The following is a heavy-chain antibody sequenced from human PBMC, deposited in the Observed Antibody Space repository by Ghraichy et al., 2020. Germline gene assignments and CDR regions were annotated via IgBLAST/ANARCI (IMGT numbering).Heavy chain of an antibody. J-gene: IGHJ4*02. CDR1: GFTVSTNY. Sequence: GGSLRLSCAASGFTVSTNYMSWVRQAPGKGLEWVSVIYSGGSTYYADSVKGRFTISRDNSKNTLYLQLNSLRAEDKALYYCAATRYSSSWYDYWGQGTLVTVSS. D-gene: IGHD6-13*01. CDR2: IYSGGST. CDR3: AATRYSSSWYDY. V-gene: IGHV3-53*01.